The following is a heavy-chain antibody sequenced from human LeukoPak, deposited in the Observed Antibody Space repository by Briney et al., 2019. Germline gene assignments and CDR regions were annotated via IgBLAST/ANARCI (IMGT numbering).Heavy chain of an antibody. CDR2: IKEDGSEM. CDR1: GFMFSRYW. Sequence: GGSLRLPCAASGFMFSRYWMSWVRQAPGKGLEWVANIKEDGSEMYYVDSVKGRFTISRDNAKNSLYLQMNILRAEDTAVYYCARALGGFSDYWGQGTLVTVSS. J-gene: IGHJ4*02. V-gene: IGHV3-7*05. CDR3: ARALGGFSDY. D-gene: IGHD3-16*01.